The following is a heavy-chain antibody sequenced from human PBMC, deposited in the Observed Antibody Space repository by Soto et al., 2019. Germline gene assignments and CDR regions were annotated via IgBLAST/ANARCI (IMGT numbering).Heavy chain of an antibody. V-gene: IGHV3-7*01. CDR3: AREGTLGGYGYGDN. D-gene: IGHD5-18*01. CDR1: GFTFSLYW. CDR2: INQDGSEK. J-gene: IGHJ4*02. Sequence: EVQLVESGGGLVQPGGSLRLSCAASGFTFSLYWIHWVRQAPGKGLEWVANINQDGSEKYYVDSVKGRFTISRDNAKNSVYLQVNSLSAEDTALYYCAREGTLGGYGYGDNWGQGTLVTVSS.